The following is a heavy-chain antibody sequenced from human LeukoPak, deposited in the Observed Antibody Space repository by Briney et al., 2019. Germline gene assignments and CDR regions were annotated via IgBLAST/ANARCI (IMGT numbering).Heavy chain of an antibody. CDR2: IYHTGST. CDR3: ARVDGPFDI. V-gene: IGHV4-30-4*08. D-gene: IGHD5-24*01. Sequence: SQTLSLTCTVSGDSISSGDYYWSWIRQPPGKGLEWIAYIYHTGSTYYNPSLRSRVIISVDTSKNQFSLKLSSMTAADMAVFYCARVDGPFDIWGQGTMVTVSS. CDR1: GDSISSGDYY. J-gene: IGHJ3*02.